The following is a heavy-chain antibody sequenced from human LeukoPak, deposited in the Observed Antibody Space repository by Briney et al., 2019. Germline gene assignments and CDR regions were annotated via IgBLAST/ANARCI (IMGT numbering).Heavy chain of an antibody. CDR3: AKPPWTGTPAFDI. V-gene: IGHV3-30*18. CDR2: ISYDGSNK. CDR1: GFTFSSYG. J-gene: IGHJ3*02. D-gene: IGHD1-1*01. Sequence: GWSLRLSCAASGFTFSSYGMHWVRQAPGKGLEWVAVISYDGSNKYYADSVKGRFTISRDNSKNTLYLQMNSLRAEDTAVYYCAKPPWTGTPAFDIWGQGTMVTVSS.